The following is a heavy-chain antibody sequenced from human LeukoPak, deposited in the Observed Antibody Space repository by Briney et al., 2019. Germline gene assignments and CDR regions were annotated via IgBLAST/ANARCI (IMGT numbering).Heavy chain of an antibody. CDR3: ARALSGSTNCYACFDY. CDR1: GFTFSSYW. J-gene: IGHJ4*02. CDR2: IKQDGSEK. Sequence: PGGSLRLSCAASGFTFSSYWMSWVRQDPGKGLEWVANIKQDGSEKYYVDSVKGRFTISRDNAKNSLYLQMNTLRAEDTAVYYCARALSGSTNCYACFDYWGQGTLVTVSS. V-gene: IGHV3-7*01. D-gene: IGHD2-2*01.